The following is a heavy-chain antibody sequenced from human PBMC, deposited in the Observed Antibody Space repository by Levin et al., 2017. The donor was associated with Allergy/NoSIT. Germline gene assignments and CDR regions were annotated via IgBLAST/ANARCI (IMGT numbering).Heavy chain of an antibody. CDR2: ISGSGGST. J-gene: IGHJ4*02. CDR3: AKDPRSMYYYDSSGWSPAYYFDY. D-gene: IGHD3-22*01. V-gene: IGHV3-23*01. Sequence: PGGSLRLSCAASGFTFSSYAMSWVRQAPGKGLEWVSAISGSGGSTYYADSVKGRFTISRDNSKNTLYLQMNSLRAADTAVYYCAKDPRSMYYYDSSGWSPAYYFDYWGQGTLVTVSS. CDR1: GFTFSSYA.